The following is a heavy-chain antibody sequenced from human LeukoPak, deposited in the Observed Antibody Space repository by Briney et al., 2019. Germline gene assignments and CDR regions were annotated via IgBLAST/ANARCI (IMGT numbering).Heavy chain of an antibody. CDR3: XKDFDPPLKMTLIPFFAS. Sequence: GGSLRLSCAASGFTFSNAWMSWVRQAPGKGLEWVGRIKSKTDGGTTDYAAPVKGRFTIARDNSKNTLYLKINSRRSEDTAVXXXXKDFDPPLKMTLIPFFASWGQGTLVTVSS. V-gene: IGHV3-15*01. D-gene: IGHD3-22*01. CDR1: GFTFSNAW. J-gene: IGHJ4*02. CDR2: IKSKTDGGTT.